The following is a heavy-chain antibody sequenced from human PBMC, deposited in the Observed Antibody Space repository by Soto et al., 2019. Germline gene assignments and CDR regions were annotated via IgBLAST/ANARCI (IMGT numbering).Heavy chain of an antibody. CDR3: ARDQADYSSSSLNWFDP. D-gene: IGHD6-13*01. CDR2: IDPSDSYT. V-gene: IGHV5-10-1*01. J-gene: IGHJ5*02. Sequence: PGESMKISCQGSGYSFTSYWISWVRQMPGKGLEWMGRIDPSDSYTNYSPSFQGHVTITADESTSTAYMELSSLRSEDTAVYYCARDQADYSSSSLNWFDPWGQGTLVTVSS. CDR1: GYSFTSYW.